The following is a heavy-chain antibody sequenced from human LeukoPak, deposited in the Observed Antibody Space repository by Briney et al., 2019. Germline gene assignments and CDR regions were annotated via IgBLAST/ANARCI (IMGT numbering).Heavy chain of an antibody. CDR3: ARVGYCIGGSCYGVGWFDP. CDR2: IKQDGSEK. D-gene: IGHD2-15*01. V-gene: IGHV3-7*01. CDR1: GFTFSSYW. Sequence: GGSLRLSCAASGFTFSSYWMSWVRQAPGKGLEWVANIKQDGSEKYYVDSVKGRFTISRDNAKNSLYLQMNSLRAEDTAVYYCARVGYCIGGSCYGVGWFDPWGQGTLVTVSS. J-gene: IGHJ5*02.